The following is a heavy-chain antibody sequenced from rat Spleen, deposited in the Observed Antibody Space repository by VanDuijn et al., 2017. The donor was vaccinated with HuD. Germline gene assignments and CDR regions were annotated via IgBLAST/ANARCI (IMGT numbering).Heavy chain of an antibody. CDR1: GFSIASAFG. CDR2: INSAGST. Sequence: DVQLQESGPGLVKPSQSLSLTCSVTGFSIASAFGWNWIRKFPGNQLEWMGYINSAGSTNYNPSLKSRISITRDTSKNQFFLQVNSVTTEDTATYYCARTNNPYFYVMDAWGQGASVTVSS. D-gene: IGHD3-4*01. J-gene: IGHJ4*01. CDR3: ARTNNPYFYVMDA. V-gene: IGHV3-3*01.